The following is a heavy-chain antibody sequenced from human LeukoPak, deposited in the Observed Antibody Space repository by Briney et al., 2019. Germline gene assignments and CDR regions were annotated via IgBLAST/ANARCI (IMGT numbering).Heavy chain of an antibody. J-gene: IGHJ4*02. CDR2: IYYSGST. CDR1: GGSISSYY. Sequence: KPSETLSLTCTVSGGSISSYYWSWIRQPPGKGLEWIGYIYYSGSTNYNPSLKSRVTISVDTSKNQFSLKLSSVTAADTAVYYCAREDTAMAYWGQGTLVTVSS. V-gene: IGHV4-59*01. CDR3: AREDTAMAY. D-gene: IGHD5-18*01.